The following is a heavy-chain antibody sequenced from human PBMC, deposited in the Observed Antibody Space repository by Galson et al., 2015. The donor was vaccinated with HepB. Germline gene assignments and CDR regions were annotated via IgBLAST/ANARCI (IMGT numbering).Heavy chain of an antibody. V-gene: IGHV1-18*01. D-gene: IGHD3-22*01. CDR2: ISAYNGNT. CDR3: ARRWVDRWLRGNWFDP. CDR1: GYTFTSYG. J-gene: IGHJ5*02. Sequence: SVKVSCKASGYTFTSYGISWVRQAPGQGLEWMGWISAYNGNTNYAQKLQGRVTMTTDTSTSTAYMELRSLRSDDTAVYYCARRWVDRWLRGNWFDPWGQETLVTVSS.